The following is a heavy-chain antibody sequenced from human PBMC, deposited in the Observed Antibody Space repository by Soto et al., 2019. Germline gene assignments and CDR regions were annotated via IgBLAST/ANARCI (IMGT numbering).Heavy chain of an antibody. J-gene: IGHJ3*02. Sequence: PSQTLSLTFAISGDSVSSNSAAWNWIRQSPSRGLEWLGRTYYRSKWYNDYAVSVKSRITINPDTSKNQFSLQLNSVTPEDTAVYYCARGLAVAGSSANNDGIDNWGHGTRVTV. D-gene: IGHD6-19*01. CDR3: ARGLAVAGSSANNDGIDN. CDR2: TYYRSKWYN. V-gene: IGHV6-1*01. CDR1: GDSVSSNSAA.